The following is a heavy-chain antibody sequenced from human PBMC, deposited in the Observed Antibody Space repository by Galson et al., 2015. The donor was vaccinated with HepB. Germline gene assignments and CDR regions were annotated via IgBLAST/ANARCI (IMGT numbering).Heavy chain of an antibody. J-gene: IGHJ4*02. CDR3: AKTGLGRFITMIVF. D-gene: IGHD3-22*01. CDR1: GFTFSSYA. Sequence: SLRLSCAASGFTFSSYAMSWVRQAPGKGLEWVSAISGSGGSTYYADSVKGRFTISRDNSKNTLYLQMNSPRAEDTAVYYCAKTGLGRFITMIVFWGQGTLVTVSS. V-gene: IGHV3-23*01. CDR2: ISGSGGST.